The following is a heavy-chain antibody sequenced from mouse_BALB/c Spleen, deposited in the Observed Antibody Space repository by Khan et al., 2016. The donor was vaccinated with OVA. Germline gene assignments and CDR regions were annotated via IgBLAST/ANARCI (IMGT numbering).Heavy chain of an antibody. CDR3: AKFTPDYYSLDY. V-gene: IGHV2-3*01. J-gene: IGHJ4*01. CDR1: GFSLTSYG. Sequence: VQGVESGPGLVAPSQSLSITCTVSGFSLTSYGVSWVRQPPGKGLEWLGVIWGDGSTNYHSALISRLIISKDNSQSQVFLKLNSLQTEDTATYXCAKFTPDYYSLDYWGQGTSVTVSS. CDR2: IWGDGST. D-gene: IGHD1-1*01.